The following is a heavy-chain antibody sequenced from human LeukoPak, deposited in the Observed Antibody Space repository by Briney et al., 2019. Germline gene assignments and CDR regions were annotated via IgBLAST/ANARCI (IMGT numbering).Heavy chain of an antibody. D-gene: IGHD2-2*01. CDR3: ASGTTDIVVVPATLRNYYFDY. CDR2: IIPMFGTA. V-gene: IGHV1-69*06. J-gene: IGHJ4*02. CDR1: GGTFSSYE. Sequence: GSSVKVSCKASGGTFSSYEISWVRQAPGQGLEWMGGIIPMFGTAKYAQKFQGRVTITADKSTSTAYMELGSLRSEDTAVYYCASGTTDIVVVPATLRNYYFDYWGQGTLVTVSS.